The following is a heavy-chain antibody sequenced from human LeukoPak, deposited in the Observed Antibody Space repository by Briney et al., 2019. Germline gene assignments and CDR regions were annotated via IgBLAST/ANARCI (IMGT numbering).Heavy chain of an antibody. CDR1: GGSFSGYY. J-gene: IGHJ6*02. CDR2: INHSGST. D-gene: IGHD3-3*01. V-gene: IGHV4-34*01. CDR3: ARARDFWSGYTGMDV. Sequence: PSETLSLTCAVYGGSFSGYYWSWIRQPPGKGLEWIGEINHSGSTNYNPSLKSRVTISVDTSKNQFSLKLSSVTAADTAVYYCARARDFWSGYTGMDVWGQGTTVTVSS.